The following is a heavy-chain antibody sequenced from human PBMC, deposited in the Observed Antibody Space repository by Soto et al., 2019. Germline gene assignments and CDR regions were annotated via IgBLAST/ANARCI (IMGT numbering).Heavy chain of an antibody. CDR1: GFTFSSYW. CDR2: INSDGSST. CDR3: ARDGLRYFDWPPELDY. D-gene: IGHD3-9*01. J-gene: IGHJ4*02. Sequence: LRLSCAASGFTFSSYWMHWVRQAPGKGLVWVSRINSDGSSTSYADSVKGRFTISRDNAKNTLYLQMNSLRAEDTAVYYCARDGLRYFDWPPELDYWGQGTLVTVSS. V-gene: IGHV3-74*01.